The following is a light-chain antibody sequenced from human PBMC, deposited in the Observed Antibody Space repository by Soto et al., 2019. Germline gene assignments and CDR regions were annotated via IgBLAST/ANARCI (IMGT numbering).Light chain of an antibody. J-gene: IGLJ1*01. V-gene: IGLV2-14*01. CDR3: TSYTSSSTYV. CDR2: NVS. Sequence: QSVLTQPASVSGSPGQSITISCTGTSSDVGGRNSVSWYQQHPGKAPKLMIYNVSNRPSGVSNRFSGSKSGNTASLTISRLLAEDEADYYCTSYTSSSTYVFGAGTKVTVL. CDR1: SSDVGGRNS.